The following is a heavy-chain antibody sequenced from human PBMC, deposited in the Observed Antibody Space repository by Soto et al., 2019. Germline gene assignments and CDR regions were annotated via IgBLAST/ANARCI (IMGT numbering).Heavy chain of an antibody. CDR1: GDSISGYS. Sequence: SETLSLTCTVSGDSISGYSWSWSRQPPGKGLEWIGYIYYTGSTNYSPSLMSRVTISVDTSKNQFSLKLSSVTAADTAVYYCARQSSLAAVVDWGQGTLVTVSS. V-gene: IGHV4-59*08. CDR3: ARQSSLAAVVD. D-gene: IGHD6-13*01. J-gene: IGHJ4*02. CDR2: IYYTGST.